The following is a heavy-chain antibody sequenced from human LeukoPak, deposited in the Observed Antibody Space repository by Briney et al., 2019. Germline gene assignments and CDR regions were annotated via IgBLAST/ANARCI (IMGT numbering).Heavy chain of an antibody. J-gene: IGHJ4*02. CDR1: GGSFSGYY. CDR2: INHSGST. V-gene: IGHV4-34*01. Sequence: PSETLSLTCAVYGGSFSGYYWSWIRQPPGKGLEWIGEINHSGSTNYNPSLKSRVTISVDTSKNQFSLKLSSVTAADTAVYYCARGNLIYSSGWYRYWGQGTLVTVSS. CDR3: ARGNLIYSSGWYRY. D-gene: IGHD6-19*01.